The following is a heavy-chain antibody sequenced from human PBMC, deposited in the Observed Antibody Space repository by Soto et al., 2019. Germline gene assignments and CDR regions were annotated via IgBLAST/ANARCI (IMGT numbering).Heavy chain of an antibody. CDR2: ISSSSSII. Sequence: PGGSLRLSCAASGFTFSSYSMNWVRQAPGKGLEWVSYISSSSSIIYYADSVKGRFTISRDNAKNSLYLQMNSLRDEDTAVYYCATGLSRWSVRGVPPPESGSYLVDYYYYYGMDVWGQGTTVTVSS. J-gene: IGHJ6*02. CDR1: GFTFSSYS. V-gene: IGHV3-48*02. D-gene: IGHD1-26*01. CDR3: ATGLSRWSVRGVPPPESGSYLVDYYYYYGMDV.